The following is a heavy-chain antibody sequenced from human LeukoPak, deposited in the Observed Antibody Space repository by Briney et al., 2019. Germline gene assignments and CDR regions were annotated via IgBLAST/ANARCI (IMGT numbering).Heavy chain of an antibody. CDR1: GFTFSSYE. D-gene: IGHD2-8*01. J-gene: IGHJ5*02. V-gene: IGHV3-48*03. CDR2: ISSSGSTI. CDR3: ARGYCTNGVCSHP. Sequence: QPGGSLRLSCAASGFTFSSYEMNWVRQAPGKGLEWVSYISSSGSTIYYADSVKGRFTISRDNAKNSLYLQMNSLRAEDTAVYYCARGYCTNGVCSHPWGQGTLVTVSP.